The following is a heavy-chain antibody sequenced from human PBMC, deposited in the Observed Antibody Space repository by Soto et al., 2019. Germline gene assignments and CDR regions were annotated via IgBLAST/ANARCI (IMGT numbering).Heavy chain of an antibody. J-gene: IGHJ5*02. D-gene: IGHD2-2*01. V-gene: IGHV4-4*07. CDR2: IYTSGST. Sequence: ETLRVPYTGPRGSISRYYWCWIRQPAGKKLEWFGRIYTSGSTNYNPSLKSRVTMSVDTSKNKFSLKLSSVNAADTAVYYCATDLRLGYSSSTRRPHPKNWFDHWGQGTMVTVS. CDR3: ATDLRLGYSSSTRRPHPKNWFDH. CDR1: RGSISRYY.